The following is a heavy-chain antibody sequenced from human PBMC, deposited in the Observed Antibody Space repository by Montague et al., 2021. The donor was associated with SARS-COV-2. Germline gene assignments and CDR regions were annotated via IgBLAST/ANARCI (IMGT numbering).Heavy chain of an antibody. CDR2: ISRSGDRT. J-gene: IGHJ4*02. D-gene: IGHD3-10*01. CDR3: SRGGGMIRGVVDF. V-gene: IGHV3-20*01. Sequence: SLLLSCAASGFTFDTYGMSWVRQVPGKGLEWVSGISRSGDRTAYGDSVKGRFTISRDNAKNSLYLQMNSLRVEDTAFYHCSRGGGMIRGVVDFWGQGILVSVSS. CDR1: GFTFDTYG.